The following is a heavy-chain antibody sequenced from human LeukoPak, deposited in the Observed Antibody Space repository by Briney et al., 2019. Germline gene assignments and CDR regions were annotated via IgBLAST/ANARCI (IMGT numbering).Heavy chain of an antibody. Sequence: SETLSLTCTVPGGSISSYYWGWIRQPPGKGLEWIGYIYYSGSTNYNPSLKSRVTISGDTSKNQFSLKLRSVTAADTAVYYCARGWAFDSNWFDPWGQGTLVTVSS. D-gene: IGHD3-9*01. V-gene: IGHV4-59*08. J-gene: IGHJ5*02. CDR2: IYYSGST. CDR3: ARGWAFDSNWFDP. CDR1: GGSISSYY.